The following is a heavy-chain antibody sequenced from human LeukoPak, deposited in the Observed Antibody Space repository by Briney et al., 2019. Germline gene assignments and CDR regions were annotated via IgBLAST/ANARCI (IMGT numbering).Heavy chain of an antibody. Sequence: GGSLRLSCAASGFTVSSNYMSWVRQAPGKGLEWVSVIYSGGSTYYADSVKGRFTISRDNSKNTLYLQMNCLRAEDTAVYYCAKGPLIEVAGTTWDYWGQGTLVTVSS. V-gene: IGHV3-53*01. CDR3: AKGPLIEVAGTTWDY. D-gene: IGHD6-19*01. J-gene: IGHJ4*02. CDR1: GFTVSSNY. CDR2: IYSGGST.